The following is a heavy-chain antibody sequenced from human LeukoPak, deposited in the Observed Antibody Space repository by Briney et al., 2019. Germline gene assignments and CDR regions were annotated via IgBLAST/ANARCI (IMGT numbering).Heavy chain of an antibody. V-gene: IGHV3-23*01. CDR1: GFTFSSHG. Sequence: GGSLRLSCAASGFTFSSHGMSWVRQAPGKGLEWVSAISGSGGSTYYADSVKGRFTISRDNSKNTLYLQMNSLRAEDTAVYYCAKAISSWPPLGFDYWGQGTLVTVSS. CDR2: ISGSGGST. CDR3: AKAISSWPPLGFDY. J-gene: IGHJ4*02. D-gene: IGHD6-13*01.